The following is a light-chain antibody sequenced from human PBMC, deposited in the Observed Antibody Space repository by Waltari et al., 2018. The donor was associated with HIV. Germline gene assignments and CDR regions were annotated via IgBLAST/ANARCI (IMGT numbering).Light chain of an antibody. Sequence: QSALPQRASVSESHGKSLTIHCPGTRSDGGSYSLASWYQQHPGKAPKLRLYEVSKRPSEVSNRCSCSKSANTAALSIAGLQADDEADYYCCSYAGSSHVGFGGGTKLTVL. CDR1: RSDGGSYSL. CDR2: EVS. J-gene: IGLJ2*01. V-gene: IGLV2-23*02. CDR3: CSYAGSSHVG.